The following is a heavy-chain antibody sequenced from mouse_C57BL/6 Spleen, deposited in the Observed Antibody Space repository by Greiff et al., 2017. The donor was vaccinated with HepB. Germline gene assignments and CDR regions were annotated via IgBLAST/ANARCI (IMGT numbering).Heavy chain of an antibody. CDR3: ARGWAYAMDY. CDR2: ISSGSSTI. V-gene: IGHV5-17*01. Sequence: EVKLMESGGGLVKPGGSLKLSCAASGFTFSDYGMHWVRQAPEKGLEWVAYISSGSSTIYYADTVKGRFTISRDNAKNTLFLQMTSLRSEDTAMYYCARGWAYAMDYWGQGTSVTVSS. J-gene: IGHJ4*01. CDR1: GFTFSDYG. D-gene: IGHD1-1*02.